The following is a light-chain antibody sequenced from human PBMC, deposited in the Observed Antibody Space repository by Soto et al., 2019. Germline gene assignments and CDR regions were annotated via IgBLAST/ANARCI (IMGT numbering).Light chain of an antibody. Sequence: QLVLTQSPSASASLGASVKLTCTLSSGHSNYAIAWHQQQPEKGPRYLMKLNSDGSHCKGDGIPDRFAGSSSGAERYLTISSLQSEDEADYYCQTWGTGIHVVFGGGTQLTVL. CDR3: QTWGTGIHVV. V-gene: IGLV4-69*01. J-gene: IGLJ2*01. CDR2: LNSDGSH. CDR1: SGHSNYA.